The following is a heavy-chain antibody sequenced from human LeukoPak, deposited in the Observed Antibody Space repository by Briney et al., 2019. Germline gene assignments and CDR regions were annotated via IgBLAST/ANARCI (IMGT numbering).Heavy chain of an antibody. V-gene: IGHV3-66*01. D-gene: IGHD3-22*01. CDR3: ARGGDGTYYYDSSAFVRFDD. J-gene: IGHJ4*02. Sequence: QSGGSLRLSCAVSGFTVSSNYMSWVRQAPGKGLEWVSVIYTGDKAYYAESVKGRFTISRDISKNTLYLQMNSLRADDTAAYYCARGGDGTYYYDSSAFVRFDDWGQGTLVTVSS. CDR2: IYTGDKA. CDR1: GFTVSSNY.